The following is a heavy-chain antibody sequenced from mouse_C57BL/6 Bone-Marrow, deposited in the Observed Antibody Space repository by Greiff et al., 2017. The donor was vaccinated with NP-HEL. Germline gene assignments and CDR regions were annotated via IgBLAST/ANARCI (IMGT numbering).Heavy chain of an antibody. J-gene: IGHJ4*01. CDR3: TRGGYYAMDY. V-gene: IGHV6-6*01. Sequence: EVKLVESGGGLVQPGGSMKLSCAASGFTFSDAWMDCVRQSPEKGLAWVAEIRNKANNHATYYAESLKGRFTISRDDSKSSVYLQMNSLRAEDTGIYYCTRGGYYAMDYWGQGTSVTVSS. CDR1: GFTFSDAW. CDR2: IRNKANNHAT.